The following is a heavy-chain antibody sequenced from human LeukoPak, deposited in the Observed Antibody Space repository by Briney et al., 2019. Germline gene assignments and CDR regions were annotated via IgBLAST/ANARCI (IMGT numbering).Heavy chain of an antibody. CDR1: GFTVSSNY. Sequence: GALRLSCAASGFTVSSNYMSWVRQAPGKGLEWVSVIYSGGSTYYADSVKGRFTISRDNSKNTLYLQMNSLRAEDTAVYYCARSIGSGREMATIVHYYGMDVWGQGTTVTVSS. CDR3: ARSIGSGREMATIVHYYGMDV. CDR2: IYSGGST. V-gene: IGHV3-53*01. J-gene: IGHJ6*02. D-gene: IGHD5-24*01.